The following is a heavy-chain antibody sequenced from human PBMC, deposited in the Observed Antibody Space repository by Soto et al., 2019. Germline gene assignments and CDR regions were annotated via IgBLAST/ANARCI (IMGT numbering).Heavy chain of an antibody. CDR3: ARSGYYYDNNGYHFDY. J-gene: IGHJ4*02. CDR1: GFTFSSYW. Sequence: QAGGSLRLSCAASGFTFSSYWMHWVRQAPGTGLMWVSRINTDGSGTTYADSVRGRFTISRDNAKNTVYLQMNSLRAEDTAVYYCARSGYYYDNNGYHFDYWGQGTLVTVSS. V-gene: IGHV3-74*01. D-gene: IGHD3-22*01. CDR2: INTDGSGT.